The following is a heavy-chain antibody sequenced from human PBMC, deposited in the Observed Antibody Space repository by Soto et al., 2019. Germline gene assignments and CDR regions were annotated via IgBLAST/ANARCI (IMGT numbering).Heavy chain of an antibody. CDR3: ARRTNGYFGY. Sequence: EVQLLDSGGGLAQPGGSLTLSCAASGFTFSDYTMTWVRQAPGQALECVSAILSNFKTFYADSVRGGFTISRNNSKNMLSLEMNSLRTEDTAVYYCARRTNGYFGYWGQGTLFTVSS. D-gene: IGHD2-8*01. CDR2: ILSNFKT. J-gene: IGHJ4*02. CDR1: GFTFSDYT. V-gene: IGHV3-23*05.